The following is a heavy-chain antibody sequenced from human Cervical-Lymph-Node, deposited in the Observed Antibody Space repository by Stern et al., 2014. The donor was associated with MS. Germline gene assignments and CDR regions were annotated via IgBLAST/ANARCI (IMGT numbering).Heavy chain of an antibody. CDR1: GFTFTSPA. J-gene: IGHJ3*02. Sequence: QLVESGPEVKKPGTPVKVSCKASGFTFTSPAVQWVRQARGQPLEWIGWIVGGRSTTNYAQKFQEGVTITRDMSTSTAYMELSSLRSEDTAVYYCAAEPMYYSDSVGAFDIWGQGTMVTVSS. V-gene: IGHV1-58*01. CDR3: AAEPMYYSDSVGAFDI. D-gene: IGHD3-22*01. CDR2: IVGGRSTT.